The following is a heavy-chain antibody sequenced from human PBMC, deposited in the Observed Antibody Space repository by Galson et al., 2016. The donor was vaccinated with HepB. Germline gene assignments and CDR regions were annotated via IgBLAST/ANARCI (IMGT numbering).Heavy chain of an antibody. CDR3: AKGGTPVDY. J-gene: IGHJ4*02. V-gene: IGHV3-30*18. D-gene: IGHD1-1*01. CDR1: GFIFSTYA. Sequence: SLRLSCAGSGFIFSTYAMSWVRQAPGKGLEWLALISYDGTNKYYADSVKGRFTISRDNSKNTLYLQMNSLRPEDTALYYCAKGGTPVDYWGQGTLVTVSS. CDR2: ISYDGTNK.